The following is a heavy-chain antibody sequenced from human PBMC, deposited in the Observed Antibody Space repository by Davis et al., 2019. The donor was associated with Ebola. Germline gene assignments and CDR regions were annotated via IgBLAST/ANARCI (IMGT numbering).Heavy chain of an antibody. CDR1: GVSISSGEYY. CDR2: IYYSGLT. CDR3: AKARALRISVTRGVRFDY. D-gene: IGHD3-10*01. J-gene: IGHJ4*02. Sequence: SETLSLTCTVSGVSISSGEYYWTWIRQRPGKGLEWIGYIYYSGLTYYNPSLKSRVTIFIDTSKNQLSLNVTSVTAADTAVYYCAKARALRISVTRGVRFDYWGRGIVVSVSS. V-gene: IGHV4-31*03.